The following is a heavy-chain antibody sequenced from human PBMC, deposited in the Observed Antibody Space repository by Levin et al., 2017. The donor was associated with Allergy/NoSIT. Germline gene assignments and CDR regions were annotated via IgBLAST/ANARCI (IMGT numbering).Heavy chain of an antibody. Sequence: KISCKASGGTFSSYAISWVRQAPGQGLEWMGGIIPIFGTANYAQKFQGRVTITADESTSTAYMELSSLRSEDTAVYYCATIDRNAFDYWGQGTLVTVSS. J-gene: IGHJ4*02. CDR2: IIPIFGTA. D-gene: IGHD1-14*01. CDR3: ATIDRNAFDY. CDR1: GGTFSSYA. V-gene: IGHV1-69*01.